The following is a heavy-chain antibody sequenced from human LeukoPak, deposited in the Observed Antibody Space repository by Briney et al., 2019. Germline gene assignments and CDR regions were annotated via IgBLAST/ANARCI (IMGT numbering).Heavy chain of an antibody. Sequence: AGGSLRLSCAASGFTFSSYAMSWIRQPAGKGLEWIGRIYTSGSTNYNPSLKSRVTMSVDTSKNQFSLKLGSVTATDTAVYYCARDFPSSPNAFDIWGQGTMVTVSS. CDR1: GFTFSSYA. CDR3: ARDFPSSPNAFDI. J-gene: IGHJ3*02. CDR2: IYTSGST. V-gene: IGHV4-4*07. D-gene: IGHD6-13*01.